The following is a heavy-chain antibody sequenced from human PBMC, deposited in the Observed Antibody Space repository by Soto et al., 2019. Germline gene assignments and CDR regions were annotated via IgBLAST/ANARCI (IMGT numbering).Heavy chain of an antibody. CDR1: GYTFTSYG. CDR3: ARYMITFRGDIQYHFDY. J-gene: IGHJ4*02. D-gene: IGHD3-16*01. CDR2: ISGYNGNT. V-gene: IGHV1-18*01. Sequence: QVQLVQSGAEVKKPGASVKVSCKASGYTFTSYGISWVRQAPGQGLEWMGWISGYNGNTDYAQKLQGRVTMTTDTSTSTAYMELRSLRSDDSAVYYCARYMITFRGDIQYHFDYWGQGTLVTVSS.